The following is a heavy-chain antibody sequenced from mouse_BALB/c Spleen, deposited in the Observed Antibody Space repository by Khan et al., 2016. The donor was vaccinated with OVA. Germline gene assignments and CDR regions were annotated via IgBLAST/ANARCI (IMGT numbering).Heavy chain of an antibody. CDR2: ISYSGRT. J-gene: IGHJ2*01. CDR1: GYSITSDYA. D-gene: IGHD1-1*01. Sequence: EVQLQESGPGLVKPSQSLSLTCTVTGYSITSDYAWNWIRQFPGNKLEWMAYISYSGRTSYNPSLKSRLSITRDPSKNQFFLQLNSVTTEDTATYYCARSVTITTVVATDFDYWGQGTTLTVSS. V-gene: IGHV3-2*02. CDR3: ARSVTITTVVATDFDY.